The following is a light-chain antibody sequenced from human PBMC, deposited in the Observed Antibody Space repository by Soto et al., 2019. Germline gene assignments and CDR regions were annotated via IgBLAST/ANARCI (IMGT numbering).Light chain of an antibody. V-gene: IGKV1-39*01. Sequence: DIQMTQSPSSLSASVGDRVTITCRASQSISSSLNWYQQKAGKAPNLLIYDTSSLQSGVPPRFIGRGSGTDFTLTISSRQPEDFARYYCQQGYSTPRTFGQGTKVEIK. CDR1: QSISSS. CDR3: QQGYSTPRT. J-gene: IGKJ1*01. CDR2: DTS.